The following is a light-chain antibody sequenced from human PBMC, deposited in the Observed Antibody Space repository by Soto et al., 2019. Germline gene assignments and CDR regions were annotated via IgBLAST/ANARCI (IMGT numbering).Light chain of an antibody. V-gene: IGKV1-5*03. CDR3: QQYNSFPYT. Sequence: DLQMTHAPSTLSASVGDRVTITCRASESIGRWLAWYQQKPGRAPKLLMYQASTLESGFPSRFIGSGSGTEFPLTISSLQPDDCAHYYLQQYNSFPYTFGHGTTL. J-gene: IGKJ2*01. CDR1: ESIGRW. CDR2: QAS.